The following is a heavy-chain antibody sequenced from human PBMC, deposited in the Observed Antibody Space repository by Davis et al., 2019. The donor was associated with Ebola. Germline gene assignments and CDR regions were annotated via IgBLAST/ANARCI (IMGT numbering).Heavy chain of an antibody. CDR2: INPSGGST. D-gene: IGHD2-8*01. J-gene: IGHJ3*02. V-gene: IGHV1-46*01. CDR1: GYTFTSYY. CDR3: ARDLGYCTNGVCEAFDI. Sequence: ASVKVSCKASGYTFTSYYMHWVRQAPGQGLEWMGIINPSGGSTSYAQKFQGRVTMTRDTSTSTVYMELSSLRSEDTAVYYCARDLGYCTNGVCEAFDIWGQGTMVTVSS.